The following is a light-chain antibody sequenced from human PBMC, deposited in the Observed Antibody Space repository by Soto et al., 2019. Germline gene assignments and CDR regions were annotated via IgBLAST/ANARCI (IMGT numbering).Light chain of an antibody. V-gene: IGLV1-44*01. J-gene: IGLJ2*01. CDR2: SNN. CDR3: AAWDDSLNGLV. CDR1: SSNIGSNT. Sequence: QSALTQPPSASGTPVQRVTISCSGSSSNIGSNTVNWYQQLPKTAPKLLIYSNNQRPSGVPDRFSGSKSGTSASLAISGLQSEDEADYYCAAWDDSLNGLVFGGGTKVTVL.